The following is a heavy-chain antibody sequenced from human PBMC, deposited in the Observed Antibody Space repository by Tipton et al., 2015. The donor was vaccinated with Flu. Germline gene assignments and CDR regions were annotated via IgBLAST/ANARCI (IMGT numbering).Heavy chain of an antibody. V-gene: IGHV3-13*01. J-gene: IGHJ3*02. CDR3: ARALGSSGWSPSGAFDI. D-gene: IGHD6-19*01. Sequence: SLRLSCAASGFTFSSYDMHWVRQATGKGLEWVSAIGTAGDTYYPGSVKGRFTISRENAKNSLYLQMNSLRAGDTAVYYCARALGSSGWSPSGAFDIWGQGTMVTVSS. CDR2: IGTAGDT. CDR1: GFTFSSYD.